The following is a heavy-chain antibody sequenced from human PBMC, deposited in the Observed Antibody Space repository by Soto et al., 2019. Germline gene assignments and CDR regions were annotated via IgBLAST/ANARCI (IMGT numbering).Heavy chain of an antibody. CDR3: AKWGLSLFGELLLDYYYYGMEV. CDR1: GFTFSSYA. CDR2: ISGSGGST. V-gene: IGHV3-23*01. D-gene: IGHD3-10*01. Sequence: PGGSLRLSCAASGFTFSSYAMSWVRQAPGKGLEWVSAISGSGGSTYYADSVKGRFTISRDKSKNTLYLQMNSLRVEDTAVYYCAKWGLSLFGELLLDYYYYGMEVWGQGTTVTVSS. J-gene: IGHJ6*02.